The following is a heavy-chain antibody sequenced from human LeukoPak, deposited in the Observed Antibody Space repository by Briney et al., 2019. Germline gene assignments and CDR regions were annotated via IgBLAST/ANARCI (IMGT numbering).Heavy chain of an antibody. CDR3: ATVPGPDIAARY. CDR1: GYTFTSYG. Sequence: TSVKVSCKASGYTFTSYGISWVRQAPGQGLEWMGGFDPEDGETIYAQKFQGRVTMTEDTSTDTAYMELSSLRSEDTAVYYCATVPGPDIAARYWGQGTLVTVSS. CDR2: FDPEDGET. J-gene: IGHJ4*02. D-gene: IGHD6-6*01. V-gene: IGHV1-24*01.